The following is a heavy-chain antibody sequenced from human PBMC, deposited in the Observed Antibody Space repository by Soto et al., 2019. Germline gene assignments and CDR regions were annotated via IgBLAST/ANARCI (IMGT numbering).Heavy chain of an antibody. CDR3: ARADRIAVTVDY. D-gene: IGHD2-21*02. V-gene: IGHV4-34*01. CDR1: GGSFSGYY. J-gene: IGHJ4*02. CDR2: IKHSGST. Sequence: SETLSLTCAVYGGSFSGYYWSWIRQPPGKGREWIGEIKHSGSTNYNPSLKSRVTISVDTSKNQFSLKLSSVTAADTAVYYCARADRIAVTVDYWGQGTLGTVS.